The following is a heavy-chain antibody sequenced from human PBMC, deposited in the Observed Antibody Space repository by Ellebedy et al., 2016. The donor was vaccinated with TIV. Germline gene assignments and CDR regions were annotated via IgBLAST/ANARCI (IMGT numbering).Heavy chain of an antibody. Sequence: SVKVSXXASGGTFSSYSLTWVRQAPGQGLEWMGGIIPDFGTPKNAQKFQGRVTISADKSTNTAYMELSSLRSEDTAVYYCARVREGIVGIWYFDLWGRGTLVIVSS. CDR1: GGTFSSYS. CDR3: ARVREGIVGIWYFDL. V-gene: IGHV1-69*06. D-gene: IGHD1-14*01. CDR2: IIPDFGTP. J-gene: IGHJ2*01.